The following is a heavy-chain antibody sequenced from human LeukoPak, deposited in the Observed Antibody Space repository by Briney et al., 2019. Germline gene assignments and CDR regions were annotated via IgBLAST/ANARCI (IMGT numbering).Heavy chain of an antibody. J-gene: IGHJ4*02. CDR3: ARDIPTGYSGYDFSY. CDR2: IIPIFGTA. CDR1: GGTFSSYA. D-gene: IGHD5-12*01. V-gene: IGHV1-69*13. Sequence: SVKVSCKASGGTFSSYAISWVRQAPGQGLEWMGGIIPIFGTANYAQRFQGRVTITADESTSTAYMELSSLRSEDTAVYYCARDIPTGYSGYDFSYWGQGTLVTVSS.